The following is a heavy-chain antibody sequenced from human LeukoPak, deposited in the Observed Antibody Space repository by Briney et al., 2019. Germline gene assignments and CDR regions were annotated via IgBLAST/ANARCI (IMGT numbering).Heavy chain of an antibody. CDR3: ARDHRTTVTVYYFDY. D-gene: IGHD4-17*01. V-gene: IGHV3-48*02. CDR2: ITTSGTV. J-gene: IGHJ4*02. Sequence: GGSLRLSCAASGFTFSGYSMNWVRQAPGKGLEWVSFITTSGTVYYAESVKGRFTISRDNAKNSLYLQMSSLRDEDTAVYYCARDHRTTVTVYYFDYWGQGTLVTVSS. CDR1: GFTFSGYS.